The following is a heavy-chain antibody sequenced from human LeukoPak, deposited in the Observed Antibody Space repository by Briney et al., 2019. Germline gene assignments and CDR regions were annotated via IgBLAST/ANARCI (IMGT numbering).Heavy chain of an antibody. D-gene: IGHD6-13*01. CDR2: IFTSGST. CDR3: ARVSTLYSRRPAAFDI. Sequence: SETLSLTCTVSGGSISSFYWSWIRQPAGKGLEWIGHIFTSGSTNYSPSLKSRVTMSVVASKNQFSRELSSVTAADTAVYYCARVSTLYSRRPAAFDIWGQGTMVTVSS. CDR1: GGSISSFY. V-gene: IGHV4-4*07. J-gene: IGHJ3*02.